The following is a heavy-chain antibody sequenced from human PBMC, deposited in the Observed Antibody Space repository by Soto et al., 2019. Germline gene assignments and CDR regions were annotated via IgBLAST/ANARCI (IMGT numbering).Heavy chain of an antibody. CDR1: GGSISYEYYH. CDR2: IHYSGSI. J-gene: IGHJ6*02. V-gene: IGHV4-30-4*08. CDR3: AREDDGGDRDYYGLDV. D-gene: IGHD2-21*02. Sequence: QVQLQQSGPGLVKPSQTLSLTCTVSGGSISYEYYHWTWIRQSPGKGLEWIGYIHYSGSIIYNPSFKRRVTISVAPSKNPCSLQLSSVTAADTAVYFCAREDDGGDRDYYGLDVWGQGTTVTVSS.